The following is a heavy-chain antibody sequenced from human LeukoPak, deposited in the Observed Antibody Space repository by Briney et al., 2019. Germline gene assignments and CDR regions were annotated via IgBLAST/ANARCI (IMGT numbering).Heavy chain of an antibody. CDR3: ARSPYSGSLDAFDI. CDR1: GGSISSYY. Sequence: SQTLSLTCTVSGGSISSYYWSWIRQPPGKGLEWIGYIYYSGSTNYNPSLKSRVTISVDTSKNQFSLKLSSVTAADTAVYYCARSPYSGSLDAFDIWGQGTMVTVSS. J-gene: IGHJ3*02. D-gene: IGHD1-26*01. V-gene: IGHV4-59*08. CDR2: IYYSGST.